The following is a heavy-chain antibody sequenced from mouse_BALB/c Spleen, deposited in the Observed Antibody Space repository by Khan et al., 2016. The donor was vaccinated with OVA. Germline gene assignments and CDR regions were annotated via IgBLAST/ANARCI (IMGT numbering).Heavy chain of an antibody. V-gene: IGHV3-2*02. D-gene: IGHD1-2*01. J-gene: IGHJ2*01. Sequence: EVKLEESGPGLVKPSQSLSLTCTVTGYSITSGYGWNWIRQFPGNKLEWMGYISYSGSTNYNPSLKSRISITRDTSKNQFFLQLNSVTTEDTATYYCARTARKKYWGQGTTLTVSS. CDR2: ISYSGST. CDR3: ARTARKKY. CDR1: GYSITSGYG.